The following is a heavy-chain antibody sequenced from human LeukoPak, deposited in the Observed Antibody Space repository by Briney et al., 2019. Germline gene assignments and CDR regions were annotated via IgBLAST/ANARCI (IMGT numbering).Heavy chain of an antibody. V-gene: IGHV3-21*01. J-gene: IGHJ6*02. CDR2: ISSSSSYI. CDR1: GFTFSSYS. CDR3: AKLLAVPAYYYGMDV. D-gene: IGHD2-8*02. Sequence: PGGSLRLSCAASGFTFSSYSMNWVRQAPGKGLEWVSSISSSSSYIYYADSVKGRFTISRDNAKNSLYLQMNSLRAEDTAVYYCAKLLAVPAYYYGMDVWGQGTTVTVSS.